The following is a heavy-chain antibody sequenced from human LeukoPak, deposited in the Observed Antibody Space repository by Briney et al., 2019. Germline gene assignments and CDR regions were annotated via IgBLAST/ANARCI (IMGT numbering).Heavy chain of an antibody. J-gene: IGHJ4*02. CDR1: GFTFSIHA. V-gene: IGHV3-23*01. CDR3: AKDWIPYSRVFDCIDF. Sequence: GGSLRLSCAGSGFTFSIHAMSWVRQAPGKGLEWVSTIGGGDTYYADSVKGRFTISRDDSQSTVHLQMNSLRAEDTAVYYCAKDWIPYSRVFDCIDFWGQGTLVTVSS. CDR2: IGGGDT. D-gene: IGHD2-21*01.